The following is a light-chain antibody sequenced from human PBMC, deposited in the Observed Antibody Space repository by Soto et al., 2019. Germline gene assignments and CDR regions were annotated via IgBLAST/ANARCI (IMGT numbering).Light chain of an antibody. CDR3: QQYGSSLMT. Sequence: EIVLTQSPGNLSLSPGERATLSCRASQSVSSSYLAWYQQKPGQAPRLLIYGASSRATGIPDRFSGSGSGTDFTLTNSRLEPEDFAVYYCQQYGSSLMTFGQGTKLEIK. CDR1: QSVSSSY. V-gene: IGKV3-20*01. CDR2: GAS. J-gene: IGKJ2*01.